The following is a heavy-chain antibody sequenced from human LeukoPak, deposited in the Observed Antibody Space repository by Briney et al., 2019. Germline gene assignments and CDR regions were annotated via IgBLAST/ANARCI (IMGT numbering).Heavy chain of an antibody. CDR3: ARAYSGSYYSRKYYFDY. D-gene: IGHD1-26*01. V-gene: IGHV4-34*01. Sequence: PSETLSLTCAVYGGSFSGYYWSWIRQPPGKGLEWIGEINHSGSTNYNPSLKSRVTISVDTSKNQFSLNLRSVTAADTAVYYCARAYSGSYYSRKYYFDYWGQGTLVTVSS. CDR1: GGSFSGYY. CDR2: INHSGST. J-gene: IGHJ4*02.